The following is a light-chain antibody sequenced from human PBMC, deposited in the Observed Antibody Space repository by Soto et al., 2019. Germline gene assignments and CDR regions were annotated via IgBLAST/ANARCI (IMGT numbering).Light chain of an antibody. Sequence: QSVLTQPPSVSGAPGQRGTISCTGSSSNIGAGYDVHWYQQLPGAAPKLLIYDNTNRPSGVPDRFSGSKSGTSASLAITGLQSEDEADYYCQSYDNSLSGYGFGTGTKLTVL. CDR2: DNT. V-gene: IGLV1-40*01. CDR3: QSYDNSLSGYG. J-gene: IGLJ1*01. CDR1: SSNIGAGYD.